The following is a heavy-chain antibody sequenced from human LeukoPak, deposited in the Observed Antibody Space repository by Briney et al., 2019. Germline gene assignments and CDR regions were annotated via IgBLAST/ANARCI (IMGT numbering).Heavy chain of an antibody. J-gene: IGHJ4*02. CDR3: ARVGYSYGLFDY. Sequence: SETLSLTCAVYGGSFSGYYWSWIRQPPGKGLEWIGEINHSGSTNYNPSLKSRVTISVDTSKNQFSLKLSSVTAADTAVYYCARVGYSYGLFDYWGQGTLVTVSS. V-gene: IGHV4-34*01. CDR1: GGSFSGYY. D-gene: IGHD5-18*01. CDR2: INHSGST.